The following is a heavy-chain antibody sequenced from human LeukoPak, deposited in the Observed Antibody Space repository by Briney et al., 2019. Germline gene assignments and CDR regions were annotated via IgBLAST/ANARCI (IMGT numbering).Heavy chain of an antibody. J-gene: IGHJ4*02. CDR1: GFTFSSYC. CDR3: AKDIARGYSYVSLDY. Sequence: GGSLILTCAASGFTFSSYCMNWVRQTPAKGLEGVSSISPSSSYIYYAASVKGRFTISRDNAKNSLYLQMNSLRAEDMALYYCAKDIARGYSYVSLDYWGQGTLVTVSS. V-gene: IGHV3-21*04. D-gene: IGHD5-18*01. CDR2: ISPSSSYI.